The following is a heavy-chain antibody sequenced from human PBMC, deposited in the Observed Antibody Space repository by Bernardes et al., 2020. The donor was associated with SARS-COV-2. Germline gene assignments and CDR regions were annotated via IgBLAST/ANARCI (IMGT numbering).Heavy chain of an antibody. Sequence: GESLKISCKGSGYSFTNYWISWVRQMPGKGLEWMGRIDPSDSYTNYSPSFQGHVTMSVDKSISTAYLQWSSLKASDTAMYYCARHAQEIFGVVRGGMDVWGQGTTVTVSS. CDR3: ARHAQEIFGVVRGGMDV. J-gene: IGHJ6*02. CDR2: IDPSDSYT. V-gene: IGHV5-10-1*01. CDR1: GYSFTNYW. D-gene: IGHD3-3*01.